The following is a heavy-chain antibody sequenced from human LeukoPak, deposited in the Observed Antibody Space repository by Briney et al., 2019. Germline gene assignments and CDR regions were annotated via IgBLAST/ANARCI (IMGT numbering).Heavy chain of an antibody. CDR1: GFTFSTSW. CDR3: ARGRYSGTTYYFDY. V-gene: IGHV3-7*03. D-gene: IGHD5-12*01. Sequence: GGSLRLPCAASGFTFSTSWMSWVHQVPGKGLEGVANIKKDGSETYYADSVKGRFTISRDNAKISLYLQMNSLRAEDTAMYYCARGRYSGTTYYFDYWGLGTLVTVSS. CDR2: IKKDGSET. J-gene: IGHJ4*02.